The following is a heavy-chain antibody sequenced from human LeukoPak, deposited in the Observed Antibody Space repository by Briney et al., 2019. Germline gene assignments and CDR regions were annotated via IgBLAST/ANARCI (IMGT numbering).Heavy chain of an antibody. CDR3: ARHHYFALAY. J-gene: IGHJ4*02. D-gene: IGHD2-21*01. V-gene: IGHV4-4*02. Sequence: PSGTLSLTCAVSGDSVSYDNWWSGVRQPPGKGLEWIGETYHSGNSNYNPSLKGRVTVSVDKSKNQVSLSLTSVTAADTAVYYCARHHYFALAYWGQGTLVTVSS. CDR1: GDSVSYDNW. CDR2: TYHSGNS.